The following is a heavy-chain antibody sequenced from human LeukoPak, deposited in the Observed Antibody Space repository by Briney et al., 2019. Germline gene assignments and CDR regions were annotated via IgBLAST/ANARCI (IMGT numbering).Heavy chain of an antibody. CDR1: GFTVSSNY. CDR3: ARTEYYYDSSGYRPFDY. CDR2: IFSGGST. Sequence: GGSLRPSCAASGFTVSSNYMSWVRQAPGKGLEWVSVIFSGGSTYYADSVKGRFTISRDNSKNTLYLQMNSLRAEDTAVYYCARTEYYYDSSGYRPFDYWGQGTLVTVSS. D-gene: IGHD3-22*01. J-gene: IGHJ4*02. V-gene: IGHV3-53*01.